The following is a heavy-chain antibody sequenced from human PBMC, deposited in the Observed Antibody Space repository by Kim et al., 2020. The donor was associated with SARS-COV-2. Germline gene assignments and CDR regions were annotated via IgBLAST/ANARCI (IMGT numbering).Heavy chain of an antibody. CDR2: IYHSGST. CDR1: GGSISSSNW. Sequence: SETLSLTCAVSGGSISSSNWWSWVRQPPGKGLEWIGEIYHSGSTNYNPSLKSRVTISVDKSKNQFSLKLSSVTAADTAVYYCARGGRGWLQLYYYGMDVWGQGTTVTVSS. D-gene: IGHD5-12*01. CDR3: ARGGRGWLQLYYYGMDV. J-gene: IGHJ6*02. V-gene: IGHV4-4*02.